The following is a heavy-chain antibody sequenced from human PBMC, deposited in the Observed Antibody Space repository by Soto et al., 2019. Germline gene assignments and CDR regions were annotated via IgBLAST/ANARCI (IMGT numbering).Heavy chain of an antibody. D-gene: IGHD5-18*01. V-gene: IGHV5-51*01. CDR2: IYPSDSDT. CDR3: ARMDVDTGMAPRE. J-gene: IGHJ4*02. Sequence: GESLKISCKGSAYTFTSYWIGWVRQMPGKGLEWMGIIYPSDSDTRYSPSFEGQVTISADKSISTAYLQWSSLKASDAAMYYCARMDVDTGMAPREWGQGTMVAVYS. CDR1: AYTFTSYW.